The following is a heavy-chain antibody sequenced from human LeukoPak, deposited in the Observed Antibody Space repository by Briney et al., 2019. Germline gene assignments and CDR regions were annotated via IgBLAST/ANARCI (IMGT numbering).Heavy chain of an antibody. Sequence: ASVKVSCKASGYTFTSYYMHWVRQAPGQGLEWTGIINPSGGSTSYAQKFQGRVTMTRDTSTSTVYMELSSLRSEDTAVYYCARPRGIAVAGRSSWFDPWGQGTLVTVSS. J-gene: IGHJ5*02. CDR1: GYTFTSYY. V-gene: IGHV1-46*01. CDR3: ARPRGIAVAGRSSWFDP. D-gene: IGHD6-19*01. CDR2: INPSGGST.